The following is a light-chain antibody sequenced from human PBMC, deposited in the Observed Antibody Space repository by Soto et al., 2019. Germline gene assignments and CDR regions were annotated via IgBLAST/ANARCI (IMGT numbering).Light chain of an antibody. J-gene: IGKJ4*01. CDR2: GAS. CDR1: QSVSSSY. V-gene: IGKV3-20*01. CDR3: QQYGIPLT. Sequence: EIVLTQSPGTLSLSPGERATLSCRASQSVSSSYLAWYQQKPGQAPRLLIYGASSRATGIPDRSSGSRSGTDFTLTISRLEPEDFAVYYCQQYGIPLTFGGWTKVDIK.